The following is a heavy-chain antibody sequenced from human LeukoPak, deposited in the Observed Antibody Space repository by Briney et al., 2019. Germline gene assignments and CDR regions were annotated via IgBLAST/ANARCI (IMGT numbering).Heavy chain of an antibody. CDR3: ARYPYSGISGWQAFDY. V-gene: IGHV4-39*01. Sequence: SETLSLTCAVSGGSSSGSMYYSGWVRHPPREGLEWSGSIPYSGNAYYSPSLKSRLTISVDTSKNQLSLKVSTVTAADTAVYYCARYPYSGISGWQAFDYWGQGTLVTVSS. J-gene: IGHJ4*02. CDR1: GGSSSGSMYY. D-gene: IGHD6-19*01. CDR2: IPYSGNA.